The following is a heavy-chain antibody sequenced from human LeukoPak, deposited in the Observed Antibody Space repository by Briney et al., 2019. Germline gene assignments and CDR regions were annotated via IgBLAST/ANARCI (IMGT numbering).Heavy chain of an antibody. V-gene: IGHV3-11*01. Sequence: GGSLRLSCAASGFTFSDYYMSWIRQAPGKGLEWVSYISSSGGTIYYADSVKGRFTISRDNAKNSLYLQMNSLRAEDTAVYYCAREGYYGSGSYSDLWGQGTLVTVSS. J-gene: IGHJ5*02. CDR2: ISSSGGTI. CDR3: AREGYYGSGSYSDL. D-gene: IGHD3-10*01. CDR1: GFTFSDYY.